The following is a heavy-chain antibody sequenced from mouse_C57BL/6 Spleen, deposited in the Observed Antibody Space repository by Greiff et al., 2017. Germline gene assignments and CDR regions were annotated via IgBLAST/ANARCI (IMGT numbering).Heavy chain of an antibody. CDR2: IRSKSNNYAT. J-gene: IGHJ3*01. Sequence: EVQLVESGGGLVQPKGSLKLSCAASGFSFNTYAMNWVRQAPGQGLEWVASIRSKSNNYATYYAESVKDRFTISRDDSESMLYLQMNNLKTEDTAMYYCVRQSGYDAPFAYWGQGTLVTVSA. V-gene: IGHV10-1*01. D-gene: IGHD2-3*01. CDR1: GFSFNTYA. CDR3: VRQSGYDAPFAY.